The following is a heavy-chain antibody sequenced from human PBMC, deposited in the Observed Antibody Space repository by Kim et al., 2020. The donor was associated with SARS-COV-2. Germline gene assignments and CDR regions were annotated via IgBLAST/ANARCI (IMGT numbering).Heavy chain of an antibody. J-gene: IGHJ4*02. CDR3: AKEDAVRVAGDFDL. D-gene: IGHD6-19*01. CDR2: ISYDGSDK. Sequence: GGSLRLSCVASGFTFSNYGMHWVRQAQGEGLEWVAVISYDGSDKKEADSVKGRFIVSRDNSKNTVFLQMDSLRLDDTGVYYCAKEDAVRVAGDFDLWGQGTLVTVSS. CDR1: GFTFSNYG. V-gene: IGHV3-30*18.